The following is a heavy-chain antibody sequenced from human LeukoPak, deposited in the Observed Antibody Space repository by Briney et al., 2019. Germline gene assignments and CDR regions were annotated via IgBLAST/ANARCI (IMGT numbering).Heavy chain of an antibody. CDR2: INHSGST. CDR1: GGSFSGYY. Sequence: SETLSLTCAVYGGSFSGYYWSWIRQPPGKGLEWIGEINHSGSTNYNPSLKSRVTISVDTSKNQFSLKLSSVTAADTAVYYCARHLRHSYGPDYYYYGMDVWGQGTTVTVSS. D-gene: IGHD5-18*01. J-gene: IGHJ6*02. CDR3: ARHLRHSYGPDYYYYGMDV. V-gene: IGHV4-34*01.